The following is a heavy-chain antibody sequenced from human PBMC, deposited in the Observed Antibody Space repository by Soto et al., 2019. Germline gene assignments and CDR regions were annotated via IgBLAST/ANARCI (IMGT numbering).Heavy chain of an antibody. CDR2: ISSSSSTI. CDR1: GFTFSSYS. D-gene: IGHD4-17*01. V-gene: IGHV3-48*02. CDR3: ATHVDYGDYVFDPVIEDWYFDL. J-gene: IGHJ2*01. Sequence: GGSLRLSCAASGFTFSSYSMNWVRQAPGKGLEWVSYISSSSSTIYYADSVKGRFTISRDNAKNSLYLQMNSLRDEDTAVYYCATHVDYGDYVFDPVIEDWYFDLWGRGTLVTVSS.